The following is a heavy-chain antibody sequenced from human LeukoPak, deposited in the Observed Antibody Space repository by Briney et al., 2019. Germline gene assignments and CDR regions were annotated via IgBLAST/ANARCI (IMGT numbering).Heavy chain of an antibody. CDR3: ASFRGIAAAGTWDY. CDR1: GFTVSSNY. Sequence: GGSLRLSCAASGFTVSSNYMSWVRQAPGKGLEWVSVIHSGGSKYYADSVKGRFTISRDNSKNTLYLQMNSLRAEDTAVYYCASFRGIAAAGTWDYWGQGTLVTVSS. V-gene: IGHV3-66*01. D-gene: IGHD6-13*01. CDR2: IHSGGSK. J-gene: IGHJ4*02.